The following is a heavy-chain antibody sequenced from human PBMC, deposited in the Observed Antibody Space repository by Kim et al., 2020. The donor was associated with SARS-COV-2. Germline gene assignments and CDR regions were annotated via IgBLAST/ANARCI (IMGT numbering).Heavy chain of an antibody. Sequence: GGSLRLSCAASGCTFGDYGMSWVRQAPGKGLEWVSGINRNGDSTGYGDSVRGRLTISRDNAKNSLYLQMNSLRVDDTALYYCVRGYAGGPLDYWGQGTL. V-gene: IGHV3-20*04. CDR3: VRGYAGGPLDY. CDR2: INRNGDST. J-gene: IGHJ4*02. D-gene: IGHD3-16*01. CDR1: GCTFGDYG.